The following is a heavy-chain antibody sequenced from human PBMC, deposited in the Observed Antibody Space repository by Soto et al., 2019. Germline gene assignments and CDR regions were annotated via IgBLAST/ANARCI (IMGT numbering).Heavy chain of an antibody. J-gene: IGHJ4*02. CDR1: GFTFSRDS. V-gene: IGHV3-48*01. D-gene: IGHD6-25*01. CDR2: ISSSSSTI. CDR3: ARETSAAWPYYLDY. Sequence: PEGSLRLPCAASGFTFSRDSMNWVRQAPGKGLEWVSYISSSSSTIYYADSVKGRFTISRDNAKNSLYLQMNSLRAEDTAVYYCARETSAAWPYYLDYWGQGTLVTVSS.